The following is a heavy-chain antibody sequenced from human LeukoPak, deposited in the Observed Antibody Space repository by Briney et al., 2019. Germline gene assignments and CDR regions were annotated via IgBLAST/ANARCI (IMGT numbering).Heavy chain of an antibody. CDR3: ARASYYDFWSGYYNY. CDR1: GFTFSSYS. D-gene: IGHD3-3*01. V-gene: IGHV3-21*01. Sequence: PGGSQRLSCAASGFTFSSYSMNWVRQAPGKGLEWVSSIRSSSSYIYYADSVKGRFTISRDNAKNSLYLQMNSLRAEDTAVYYCARASYYDFWSGYYNYWGQGTLVTVSS. J-gene: IGHJ4*02. CDR2: IRSSSSYI.